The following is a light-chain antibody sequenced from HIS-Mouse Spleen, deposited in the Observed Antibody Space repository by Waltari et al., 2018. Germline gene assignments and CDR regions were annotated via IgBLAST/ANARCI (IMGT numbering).Light chain of an antibody. V-gene: IGLV3-10*01. CDR1: DLPKQY. CDR3: YSTDSSGNHGV. CDR2: EAS. Sequence: SYELTQPPSVSVSPGQTAMIPFFGDDLPKQYAYWYQQKSGQAPVLVIYEASKRPYGIPERVSGSSSGTMATLTISGAQVEDEADDYWYSTDSSGNHGVFGGGTKLTVL. J-gene: IGLJ2*01.